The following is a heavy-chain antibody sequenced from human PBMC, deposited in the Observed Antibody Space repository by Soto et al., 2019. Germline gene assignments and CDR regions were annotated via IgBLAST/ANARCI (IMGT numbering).Heavy chain of an antibody. Sequence: VQLVQSGGGLVQPGGSLRLSCVGSGFTFTDFYMNWVRQAPGKGLEWVANIRPDVTETNYVESVRCRFTTSRDNAKKSLFLQMNSLRADDTALYFCAGWGGQDYNFWGQGILVSGAS. CDR1: GFTFTDFY. V-gene: IGHV3-7*03. CDR3: AGWGGQDYNF. CDR2: IRPDVTET. D-gene: IGHD4-4*01. J-gene: IGHJ4*02.